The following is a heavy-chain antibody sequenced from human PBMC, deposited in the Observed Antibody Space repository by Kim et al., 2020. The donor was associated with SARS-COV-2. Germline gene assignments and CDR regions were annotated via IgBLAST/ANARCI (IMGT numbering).Heavy chain of an antibody. CDR2: IHTGGAT. V-gene: IGHV3-66*04. J-gene: IGHJ5*02. Sequence: GGSLRPSCAVSGFSVSGDYMNWVRQAPGKGLEWVSVIHTGGATFYADSVKGRFTISRDSSKNTLYLQMNSLRVEDTAVYYCARHDWFDPWGQGTLVTVSS. CDR1: GFSVSGDY. CDR3: ARHDWFDP.